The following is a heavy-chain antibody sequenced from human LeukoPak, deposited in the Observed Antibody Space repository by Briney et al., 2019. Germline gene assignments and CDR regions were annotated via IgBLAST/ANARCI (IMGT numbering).Heavy chain of an antibody. CDR1: GFTFSSYG. D-gene: IGHD3-22*01. V-gene: IGHV3-30*18. CDR2: ISYDGSNK. Sequence: PGGSLRLSCAASGFTFSSYGMHWVRQAPGKGQEWVAVISYDGSNKYYADSVKGRFTISRDNSKNTLYLQMNSLRAEDTAVYYCAKADYDPEYYFDYWGQGTLVTVSS. J-gene: IGHJ4*02. CDR3: AKADYDPEYYFDY.